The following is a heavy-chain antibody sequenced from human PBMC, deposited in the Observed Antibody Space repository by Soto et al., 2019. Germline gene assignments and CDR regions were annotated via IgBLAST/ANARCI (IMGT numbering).Heavy chain of an antibody. J-gene: IGHJ5*02. CDR2: ISSNSAYI. D-gene: IGHD6-13*01. V-gene: IGHV3-21*01. CDR1: GFTFRSFT. CDR3: TRDASRDSSARGWFDP. Sequence: SGGSLRLSXAASGFTFRSFTMNWVRQAPGKGLEWVSTISSNSAYIYYTDALRGRFTISRDNAKNSLHLQMNSLRAEDTAVYYCTRDASRDSSARGWFDPWGPGTLVTVSS.